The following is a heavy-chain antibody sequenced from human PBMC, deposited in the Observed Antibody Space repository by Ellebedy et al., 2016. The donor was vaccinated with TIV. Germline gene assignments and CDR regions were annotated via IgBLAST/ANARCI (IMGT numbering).Heavy chain of an antibody. CDR2: IYYSGST. CDR3: TVFSGIQLWLRAFDI. Sequence: MPSETLSLTCTVSGGSISSSSYYWGWIRQPPGKGLEWIGSIYYSGSTYYNPSLKSRVTISVDTSKNQFSLKLSSVTAADTAVYYCTVFSGIQLWLRAFDIWGQGTMVTVSS. V-gene: IGHV4-39*01. J-gene: IGHJ3*02. CDR1: GGSISSSSYY. D-gene: IGHD5-18*01.